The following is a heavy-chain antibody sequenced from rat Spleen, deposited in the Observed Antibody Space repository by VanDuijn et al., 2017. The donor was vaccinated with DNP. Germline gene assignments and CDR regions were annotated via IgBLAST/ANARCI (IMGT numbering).Heavy chain of an antibody. CDR3: ARLHYGLDY. V-gene: IGHV3-3*01. CDR1: GYSITGNY. Sequence: EVQLQESGPGLVRPSQSLSLTCSVTGYSITGNYWGWIRKFPGNKLEWMAYIDSAGSTNYNPSLKSRISITRDTSKNQFFLQVNSVTTEDTATYYCARLHYGLDYWGQGVMVTVSS. D-gene: IGHD1-11*01. J-gene: IGHJ2*01. CDR2: IDSAGST.